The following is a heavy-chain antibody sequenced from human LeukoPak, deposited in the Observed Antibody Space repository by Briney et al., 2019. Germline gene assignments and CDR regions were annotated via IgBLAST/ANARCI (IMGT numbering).Heavy chain of an antibody. CDR1: GGTFSSYA. J-gene: IGHJ4*02. Sequence: ASVKVSCKASGGTFSSYAISWVRQAPGQGLEWVGGIIPIFGTANYAQKFQGRVTITADKSTSAAYMELSSLRSEDTAVYYCARAYYYDSSGYDYWGQGTLVTVSS. CDR2: IIPIFGTA. D-gene: IGHD3-22*01. CDR3: ARAYYYDSSGYDY. V-gene: IGHV1-69*06.